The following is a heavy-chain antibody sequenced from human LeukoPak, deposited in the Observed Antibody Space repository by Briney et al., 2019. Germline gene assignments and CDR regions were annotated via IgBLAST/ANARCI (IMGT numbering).Heavy chain of an antibody. CDR1: GGSISSGSYY. J-gene: IGHJ5*02. CDR3: ARDRLTDYYGSETYYPNWFDP. V-gene: IGHV4-61*09. D-gene: IGHD3-10*01. Sequence: SETLSLTCTVSGGSISSGSYYWSWIRQPAGKGPEWIGHISTSGNTNYSPSLKSRVTMSVDTPKNRISLRLTSVTAADTAIYYCARDRLTDYYGSETYYPNWFDPWGQGTLVTVSS. CDR2: ISTSGNT.